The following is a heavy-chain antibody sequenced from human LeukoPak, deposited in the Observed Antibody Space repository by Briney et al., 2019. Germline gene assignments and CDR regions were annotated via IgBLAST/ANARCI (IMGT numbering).Heavy chain of an antibody. Sequence: GGSLRLSCAASGFTFDDYALHWVRQAPGKGLEWVSFIGATDGSTHYADSVKGRFTISRDNSKNSLYLQMNSLRPEDTAFYYIGKDFTKSYGAGTYYNGVEYWGRGTL. CDR3: GKDFTKSYGAGTYYNGVEY. J-gene: IGHJ4*01. CDR2: IGATDGST. D-gene: IGHD3-10*01. CDR1: GFTFDDYA. V-gene: IGHV3-43*02.